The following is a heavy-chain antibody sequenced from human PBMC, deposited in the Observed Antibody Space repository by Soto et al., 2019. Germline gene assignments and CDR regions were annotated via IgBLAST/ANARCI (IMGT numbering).Heavy chain of an antibody. Sequence: SETLSLTCTVSGGSISSGNYCWSWIRQPPGKGLEWIGFIHYSGSSYYNPSLKSRVTISVDTSKNQFSLKLDSVTAADTAVYYCARDLDTATYFDYWGHGTLVTAPQ. CDR1: GGSISSGNYC. J-gene: IGHJ4*01. CDR3: ARDLDTATYFDY. CDR2: IHYSGSS. V-gene: IGHV4-30-4*01. D-gene: IGHD5-18*01.